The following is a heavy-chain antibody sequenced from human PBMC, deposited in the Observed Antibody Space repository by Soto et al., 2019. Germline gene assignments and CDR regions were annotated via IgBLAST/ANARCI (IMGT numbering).Heavy chain of an antibody. CDR1: GFTFDDYA. D-gene: IGHD6-13*01. CDR2: ISWNSGSI. CDR3: AKDKDLGYSSSCPQD. J-gene: IGHJ4*02. V-gene: IGHV3-9*01. Sequence: GGSLRLSCAASGFTFDDYAMHWVRQAPGKGLEWVSGISWNSGSIGYADSVKGRFTISRDNAKNSLYLQMNSLRAEDTALYYCAKDKDLGYSSSCPQDWGQGTLVTVSS.